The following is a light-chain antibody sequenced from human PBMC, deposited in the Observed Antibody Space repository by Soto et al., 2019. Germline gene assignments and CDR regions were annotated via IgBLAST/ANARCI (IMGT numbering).Light chain of an antibody. CDR3: TSYEGGNNV. CDR1: SSDVGGYNY. CDR2: EVN. Sequence: QSALTQPPSASGSPGQSVTISCTGTSSDVGGYNYVSWYQQHPGKVPKLMVYEVNKRPSGVPDRFSGSKSGNTASLTVSGLQAGEGAVYSCTSYEGGNNVFGTGTKLPFL. J-gene: IGLJ1*01. V-gene: IGLV2-8*01.